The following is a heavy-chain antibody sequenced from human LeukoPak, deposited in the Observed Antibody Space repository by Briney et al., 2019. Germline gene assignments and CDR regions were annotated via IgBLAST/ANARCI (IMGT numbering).Heavy chain of an antibody. Sequence: SETLSLTCTVSGGSISSSSYYWGWIRQPPGKGLEWIGSIYYSGSTYYNPSLKSRVTISVDTSKNQFSLKLSSVTAADTAVYYCARVGITMVRGVIPKGSNWFDPWGQGTLVTVSS. J-gene: IGHJ5*02. V-gene: IGHV4-39*01. CDR1: GGSISSSSYY. D-gene: IGHD3-10*01. CDR2: IYYSGST. CDR3: ARVGITMVRGVIPKGSNWFDP.